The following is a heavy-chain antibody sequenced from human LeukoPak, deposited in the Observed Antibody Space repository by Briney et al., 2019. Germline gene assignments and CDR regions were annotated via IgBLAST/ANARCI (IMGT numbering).Heavy chain of an antibody. CDR2: INPDGGST. Sequence: ASVKVSCKASGYTFTNYWIQWVRQAPGQGLEWMGLINPDGGSTAYAHRFQGRVIMTRDTSTSTAYMDLSSLRSEDTAVYHCARAPRNSSTMLDFWGQGTLVTISS. CDR3: ARAPRNSSTMLDF. D-gene: IGHD6-13*01. V-gene: IGHV1-46*01. CDR1: GYTFTNYW. J-gene: IGHJ4*02.